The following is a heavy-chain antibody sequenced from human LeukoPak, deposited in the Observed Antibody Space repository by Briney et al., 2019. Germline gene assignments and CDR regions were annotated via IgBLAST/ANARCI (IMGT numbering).Heavy chain of an antibody. CDR2: ISYDGSNK. V-gene: IGHV3-30-3*01. D-gene: IGHD2-15*01. CDR1: GFTFSSYA. Sequence: PGGSLRLSCAASGFTFSSYAMHWVRQAPGKGLEWVAVISYDGSNKYSADSVKGRFTISRDNSKNTLYLQMNSLRAEDTAVYYCARDDCSGGSCYLVRGMDVWGQGTTVTVSS. CDR3: ARDDCSGGSCYLVRGMDV. J-gene: IGHJ6*02.